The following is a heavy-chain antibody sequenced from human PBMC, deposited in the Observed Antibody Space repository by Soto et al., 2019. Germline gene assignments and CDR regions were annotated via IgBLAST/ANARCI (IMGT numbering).Heavy chain of an antibody. V-gene: IGHV4-59*11. CDR2: IYLGGSI. CDR3: ARARYDSIGFTLDS. D-gene: IGHD3-22*01. Sequence: QVQLQESGPGLVKPSETLSLTCNVSGASITSHYFAWIRQTPGRRLEWLGFIYLGGSINYNPSFKRRSIMSVDTSKNQFPVRLTSVTAADTAVYYFARARYDSIGFTLDSWGLGTLVTVSS. J-gene: IGHJ5*01. CDR1: GASITSHY.